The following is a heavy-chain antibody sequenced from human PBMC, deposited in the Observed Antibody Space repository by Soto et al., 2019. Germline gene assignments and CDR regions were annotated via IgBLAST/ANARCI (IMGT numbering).Heavy chain of an antibody. CDR1: GFTFSSYS. Sequence: GGSLRLSCAASGFTFSSYSMNWFRQAPGKGLEWVSYISSSSSTIYYADSVKGRFTISRDNAKNPLYLQMNSLRDEDTAVYYCYYYDSSADGCNWLDPWGQGTLVTVSS. J-gene: IGHJ5*02. V-gene: IGHV3-48*02. CDR2: ISSSSSTI. CDR3: YYYDSSADGCNWLDP. D-gene: IGHD3-22*01.